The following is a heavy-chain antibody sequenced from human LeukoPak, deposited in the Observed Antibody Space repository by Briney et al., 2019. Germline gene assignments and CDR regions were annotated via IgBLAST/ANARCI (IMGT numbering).Heavy chain of an antibody. J-gene: IGHJ4*02. CDR3: AKGSVTLYGDCIDY. CDR2: ISNSGGST. CDR1: GFIFRNYV. V-gene: IGHV3-23*01. Sequence: GGSLRLSCAASGFIFRNYVVAWVRQAPGKGLEWVSQISNSGGSTYYADSVKGRFTISRDNSKNTLYLQMNSLRAEDTAVYYCAKGSVTLYGDCIDYWGQGTLVTVSS. D-gene: IGHD4-17*01.